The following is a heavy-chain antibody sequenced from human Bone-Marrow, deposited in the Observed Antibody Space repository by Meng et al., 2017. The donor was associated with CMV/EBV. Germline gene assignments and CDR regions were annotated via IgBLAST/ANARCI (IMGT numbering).Heavy chain of an antibody. V-gene: IGHV3-30*02. CDR2: IRYDGNSK. Sequence: GGSLRLSCAASGFTFSNYGMHWVRQAPGKGLEWVAFIRYDGNSKYYGDSVKGRFTISRDNSKNTLYVQMNSLRAEDTAVYYCAKARAVGWVSSGWYFGWFDSWGQGTLVTV. CDR3: AKARAVGWVSSGWYFGWFDS. J-gene: IGHJ5*01. D-gene: IGHD6-19*01. CDR1: GFTFSNYG.